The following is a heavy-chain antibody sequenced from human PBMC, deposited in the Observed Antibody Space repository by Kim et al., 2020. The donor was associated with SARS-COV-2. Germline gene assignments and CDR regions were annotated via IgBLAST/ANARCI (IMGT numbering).Heavy chain of an antibody. CDR1: GVSISPFY. D-gene: IGHD6-13*01. J-gene: IGHJ4*02. Sequence: SETLSLTCSVSGVSISPFYWSWIRQPPGKPLEWIGYIYYTGSDNYNPSLKSRVTISLNTATNQFSLKLSSVTAADTAVYYCAKLRYTSSWVRFDYWGQGILGTVSS. V-gene: IGHV4-59*01. CDR3: AKLRYTSSWVRFDY. CDR2: IYYTGSD.